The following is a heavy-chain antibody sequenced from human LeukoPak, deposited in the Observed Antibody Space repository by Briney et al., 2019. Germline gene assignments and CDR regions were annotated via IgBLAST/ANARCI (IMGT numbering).Heavy chain of an antibody. Sequence: GGSLRLSCAASGFTFSDYYMSWIRQAPGKGLEWVSYISSSGSTIYYADSVKGRFTISRDNAKNSLYLQMNSLRAEDTAVYYCARAGLMVRGYNSYFDYWGQGTLVTVSS. CDR3: ARAGLMVRGYNSYFDY. J-gene: IGHJ4*02. D-gene: IGHD3-10*01. CDR1: GFTFSDYY. V-gene: IGHV3-11*01. CDR2: ISSSGSTI.